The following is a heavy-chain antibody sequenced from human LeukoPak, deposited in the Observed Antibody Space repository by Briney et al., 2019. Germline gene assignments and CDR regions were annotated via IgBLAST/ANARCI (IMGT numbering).Heavy chain of an antibody. D-gene: IGHD5/OR15-5a*01. Sequence: SGGSLRLSCAASGFTVSNNFMYWVRQAPGKGLEWVSVIHSDGNTLYADSVEGRFTISRDNCKNTVYLQMSSLRAEDTAVYYCAREDNRGVYDDGFDIWGQGTMVTVSS. CDR3: AREDNRGVYDDGFDI. CDR1: GFTVSNNF. J-gene: IGHJ3*02. CDR2: IHSDGNT. V-gene: IGHV3-53*01.